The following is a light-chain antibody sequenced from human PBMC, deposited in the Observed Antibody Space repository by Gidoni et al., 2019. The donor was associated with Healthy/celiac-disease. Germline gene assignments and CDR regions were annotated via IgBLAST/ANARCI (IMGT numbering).Light chain of an antibody. CDR3: QVWDSSSDHPVV. Sequence: SYVLTQPPSVSVAPAKTARITCGRNNIGRKSVHWYQQKPGQAPVLVIYYDSDRPSGIPERFSGSNSGNTATLTISRVEAGDEADYYCQVWDSSSDHPVVFGGGTKLTVL. J-gene: IGLJ2*01. V-gene: IGLV3-21*04. CDR2: YDS. CDR1: NIGRKS.